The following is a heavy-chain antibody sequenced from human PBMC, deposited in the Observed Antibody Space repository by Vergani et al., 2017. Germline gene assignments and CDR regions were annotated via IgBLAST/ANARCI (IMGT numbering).Heavy chain of an antibody. Sequence: QVQLVQSGAEVKKPGSSVKVSCKASGGTFSSYAISWVRQAPGQGLEWMGRIIPIFGTANYAQQFQGRVTITADESTSTSYMELSSLRSEDTAVYYCASGTSQGTYYYDSSGYVYWGQGTLVTVSS. V-gene: IGHV1-69*13. CDR1: GGTFSSYA. CDR2: IIPIFGTA. CDR3: ASGTSQGTYYYDSSGYVY. J-gene: IGHJ4*02. D-gene: IGHD3-22*01.